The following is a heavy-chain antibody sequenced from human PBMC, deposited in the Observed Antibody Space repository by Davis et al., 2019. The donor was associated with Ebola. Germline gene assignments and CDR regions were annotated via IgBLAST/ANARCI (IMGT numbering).Heavy chain of an antibody. CDR2: INPITGGT. CDR1: GYRFTSYY. J-gene: IGHJ3*02. CDR3: AREGGRYYDSSGYVFDI. D-gene: IGHD3-22*01. V-gene: IGHV1-46*01. Sequence: ASVKVSCKASGYRFTSYYMHWVRQAPGQGLERMGIINPITGGTSYAQNFQVRVNMTRDTSTSTVYMELSSLRSEDTAVYYCAREGGRYYDSSGYVFDIWGQGTMVKVSS.